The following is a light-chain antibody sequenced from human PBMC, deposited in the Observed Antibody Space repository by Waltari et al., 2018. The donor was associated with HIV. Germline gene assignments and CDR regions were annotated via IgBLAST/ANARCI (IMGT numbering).Light chain of an antibody. CDR1: SSDVGGYNY. CDR3: SSYTTSSTLL. J-gene: IGLJ3*02. Sequence: QSALTQPASVSGSPGQSITISCTGTSSDVGGYNYVSWFQQHPVKAPKLMIYEVSNRPSGVSNRFSGSKSGNTASLTISGLQAEDEADYYCSSYTTSSTLLFGGGTKLTV. V-gene: IGLV2-14*01. CDR2: EVS.